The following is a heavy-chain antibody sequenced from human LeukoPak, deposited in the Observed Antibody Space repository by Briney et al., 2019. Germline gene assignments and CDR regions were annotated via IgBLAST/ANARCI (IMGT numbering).Heavy chain of an antibody. J-gene: IGHJ4*02. D-gene: IGHD3-9*01. CDR2: IDHIGST. CDR3: AREGGHYDILTGYYSYFDY. V-gene: IGHV4-34*01. CDR1: GGTMIGYN. Sequence: SETLSLTCAVYGGTMIGYNWSWLRQTPGKGLEYIGEIDHIGSTNYNPSLKSRVTISVDTSKNQFSLKLSSVTAADTAVYYCAREGGHYDILTGYYSYFDYWGQGTLVTVSS.